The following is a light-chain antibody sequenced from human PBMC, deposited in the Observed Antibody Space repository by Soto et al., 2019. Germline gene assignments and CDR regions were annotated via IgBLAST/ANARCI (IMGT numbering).Light chain of an antibody. CDR2: NVS. J-gene: IGLJ1*01. Sequence: QSVLTQPVSGSGSPGQSLTISCPGTSSYVGGYNFVTWYQQHPGKAPKLIICNVSERPSGVSNRFSGSKSGNTASLTIAGLQAEDEADYYCNSYTSSRTDVSGTGTKGNVL. CDR3: NSYTSSRTDV. V-gene: IGLV2-14*01. CDR1: SSYVGGYNF.